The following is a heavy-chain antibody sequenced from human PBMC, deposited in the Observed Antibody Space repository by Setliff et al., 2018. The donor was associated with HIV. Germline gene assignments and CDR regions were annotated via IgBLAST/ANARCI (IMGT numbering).Heavy chain of an antibody. CDR1: GFTFSSYS. D-gene: IGHD2-2*01. J-gene: IGHJ4*02. V-gene: IGHV3-30*05. CDR3: IKGNTYTETIPVCDF. CDR2: MSYDGNNK. Sequence: PGGSLRLSCAASGFTFSSYSMNWVRQAPGKGLEWVAVMSYDGNNKYYADSVKGRFTISRDNSKNTLFLQVSGLRPEDTAVYYCIKGNTYTETIPVCDFWGQGTLVTVSS.